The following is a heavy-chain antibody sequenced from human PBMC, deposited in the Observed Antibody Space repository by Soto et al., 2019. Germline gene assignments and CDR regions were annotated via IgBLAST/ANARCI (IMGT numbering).Heavy chain of an antibody. J-gene: IGHJ5*02. V-gene: IGHV4-59*01. D-gene: IGHD3-22*01. CDR1: GGSISSYY. Sequence: PSETLSLTCTVSGGSISSYYWSWIRQPPGKGLEWIGYIYYSGSTNYNPSLKSRVTISVDTSKNQFSLKLSSVTAADTAVYYCAGYYDSSGYVPMGVDPWGQGTLVTVSS. CDR2: IYYSGST. CDR3: AGYYDSSGYVPMGVDP.